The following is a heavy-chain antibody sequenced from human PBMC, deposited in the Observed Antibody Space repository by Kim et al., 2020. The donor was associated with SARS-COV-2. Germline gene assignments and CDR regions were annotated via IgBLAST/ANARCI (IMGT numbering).Heavy chain of an antibody. CDR1: GFSFGDYA. D-gene: IGHD6-19*01. CDR2: IRSKAYGGTA. V-gene: IGHV3-49*04. J-gene: IGHJ4*02. CDR3: TRESGWYRFFDY. Sequence: GGSLRLSCAAFGFSFGDYAMNWVRQAPGKGLEWLGFIRSKAYGGTAEYAASVKDRFTISRDDSKGTAYLHMDRLKTEDTALYYCTRESGWYRFFDYWGPGTVVTVSS.